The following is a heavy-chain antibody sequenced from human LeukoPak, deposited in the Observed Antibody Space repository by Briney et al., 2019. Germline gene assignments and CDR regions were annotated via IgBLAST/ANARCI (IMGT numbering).Heavy chain of an antibody. J-gene: IGHJ4*02. V-gene: IGHV3-48*01. CDR2: ISGSSSTI. D-gene: IGHD5-12*01. Sequence: GGSLRLSCAASGFTFSSYSMNWVRQAPGEGLEGGSYISGSSSTIYYADSVKGRFTISRDKAKNSLYLQMNSLRAEDTALYYCAKDRRGYSGYEPSGYFDYWGQGTLVTVSS. CDR1: GFTFSSYS. CDR3: AKDRRGYSGYEPSGYFDY.